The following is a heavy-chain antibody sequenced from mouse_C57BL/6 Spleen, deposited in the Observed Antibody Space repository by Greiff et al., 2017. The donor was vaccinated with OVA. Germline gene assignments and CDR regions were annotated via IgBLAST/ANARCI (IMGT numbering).Heavy chain of an antibody. J-gene: IGHJ4*01. CDR3: VRETHYYGSSYGAMDY. V-gene: IGHV10-3*01. CDR2: IRSKSSNYAT. D-gene: IGHD1-1*01. CDR1: GFTFNTYA. Sequence: EVQLQESGGGLVQPKGSLKLSCAASGFTFNTYAMHWVRQAPGKGLEWVARIRSKSSNYATYYADSVKDRFTISRDDSQSMLYLQMNNLKTEDTAMYYCVRETHYYGSSYGAMDYWGQGTSVTVSS.